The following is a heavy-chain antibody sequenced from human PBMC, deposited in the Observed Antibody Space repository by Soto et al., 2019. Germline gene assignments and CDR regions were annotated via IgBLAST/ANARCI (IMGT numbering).Heavy chain of an antibody. V-gene: IGHV4-39*01. J-gene: IGHJ3*02. D-gene: IGHD1-26*01. Sequence: SETLSLTCTVSGGSISSSSCHWGWIRQPPWKGLEWIASIKYSGTTFYNPSLKSRVTLSVDTSKNQFALKLSSVTAAETAVYYCERHGITGSYYDALDIWGQGTMVTVSS. CDR1: GGSISSSSCH. CDR3: ERHGITGSYYDALDI. CDR2: IKYSGTT.